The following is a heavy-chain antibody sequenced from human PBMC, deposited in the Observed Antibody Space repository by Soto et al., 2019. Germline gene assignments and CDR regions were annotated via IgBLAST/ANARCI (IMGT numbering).Heavy chain of an antibody. D-gene: IGHD4-4*01. Sequence: GGSLRLSCAASGFTFSNAWMSWVRQAPGKGLEWAGRIKSKTDGGTTDYAAPVKGRFTISRDDSKNTLYLQMNSLKTEDTAVYYCTKDTVTTYGMDVWGQGTTVTVSS. CDR2: IKSKTDGGTT. V-gene: IGHV3-15*01. CDR1: GFTFSNAW. CDR3: TKDTVTTYGMDV. J-gene: IGHJ6*02.